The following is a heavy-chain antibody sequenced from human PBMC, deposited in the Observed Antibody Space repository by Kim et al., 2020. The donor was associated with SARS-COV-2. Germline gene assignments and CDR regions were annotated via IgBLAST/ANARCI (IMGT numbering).Heavy chain of an antibody. D-gene: IGHD3-10*01. CDR1: GFTFNTYT. V-gene: IGHV3-21*01. CDR3: ARGWFGQVGDY. Sequence: GGSLRLSCAASGFTFNTYTMDWVRQAPGKGLEWVSSITVSSIHIYYADSVKGRFTISRDNARNSVYLQMNSLRVDDTAIYYCARGWFGQVGDYWGQGARV. J-gene: IGHJ4*02. CDR2: ITVSSIHI.